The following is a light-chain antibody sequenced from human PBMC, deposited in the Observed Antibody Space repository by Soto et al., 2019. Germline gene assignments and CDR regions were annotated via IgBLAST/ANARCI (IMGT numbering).Light chain of an antibody. CDR2: DVS. J-gene: IGLJ1*01. Sequence: QSALTQPASVSGSPGQSITISCTGTSSDVGGYNYVSWYQHHPGKAPKLMIYDVSNRPSGVSNRFSGPKSGNTASLTISGPHPEDGANYYGSCYKTSTPRQMVFETGPRVPV. CDR1: SSDVGGYNY. V-gene: IGLV2-14*03. CDR3: SCYKTSTPRQMV.